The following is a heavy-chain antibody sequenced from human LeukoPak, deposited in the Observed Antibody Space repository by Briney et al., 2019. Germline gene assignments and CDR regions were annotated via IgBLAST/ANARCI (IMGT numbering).Heavy chain of an antibody. CDR1: GFTFSDYY. Sequence: GGSLRLSCAASGFTFSDYYMSWIRQAPGKGLEWVSYISSSGSTIYYADSAKGRFTISRDNAKNSLYLQMNSLRAEDTAVYYCAGDSGSYQIAIDYWGQGTLVTVSS. CDR2: ISSSGSTI. CDR3: AGDSGSYQIAIDY. V-gene: IGHV3-11*01. D-gene: IGHD1-26*01. J-gene: IGHJ4*02.